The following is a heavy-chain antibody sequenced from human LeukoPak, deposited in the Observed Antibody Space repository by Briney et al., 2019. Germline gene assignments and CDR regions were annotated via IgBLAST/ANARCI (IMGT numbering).Heavy chain of an antibody. V-gene: IGHV3-23*01. D-gene: IGHD5-12*01. CDR1: GFTFSSYA. J-gene: IGHJ6*02. Sequence: QAGGSLRLSCAASGFTFSSYAMSCVRQAPGKGLEWVSAISGSGGSTYYADSVKGRFTISRDNSKNTLYLQMNSLRAEDTAVYYCAKRADGWLRSDYYYYGMDVWGQGTTVTVSS. CDR2: ISGSGGST. CDR3: AKRADGWLRSDYYYYGMDV.